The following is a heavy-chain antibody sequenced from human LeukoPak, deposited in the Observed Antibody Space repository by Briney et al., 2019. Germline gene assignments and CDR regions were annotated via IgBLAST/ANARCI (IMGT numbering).Heavy chain of an antibody. CDR3: AREGYCSSTSCYQRFDP. CDR1: GFTFSSYS. D-gene: IGHD2-2*01. J-gene: IGHJ5*02. V-gene: IGHV3-21*01. Sequence: PGGSLRLSCAASGFTFSSYSMNWVRQAPGKGLEWVSSISSSSSYIYYADSVKGRFPISRDNAKNSLYLQMNSLRAKDTAVYYCAREGYCSSTSCYQRFDPWGQGTLVTASS. CDR2: ISSSSSYI.